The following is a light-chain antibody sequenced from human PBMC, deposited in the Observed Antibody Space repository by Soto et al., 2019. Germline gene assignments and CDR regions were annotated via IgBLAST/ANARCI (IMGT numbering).Light chain of an antibody. Sequence: EIVLTQSPATLSLSPGERATLSCRASQSISNSLAWFQQKPGQAPRLLIYDASTRATRIPARFIGSGSGTDFTLTISSLESEDFAVYYCQQYKNWPPLTFGGGTKVEIK. CDR1: QSISNS. CDR2: DAS. J-gene: IGKJ4*01. CDR3: QQYKNWPPLT. V-gene: IGKV3-11*01.